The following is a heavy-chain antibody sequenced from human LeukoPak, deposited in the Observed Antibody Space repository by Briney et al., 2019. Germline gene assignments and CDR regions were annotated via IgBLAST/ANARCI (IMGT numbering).Heavy chain of an antibody. CDR3: ARDVVVTSSPDAFDI. J-gene: IGHJ3*02. V-gene: IGHV4-31*03. Sequence: SETLSLTCTVSGDSVTSGGYFWTWIRQHPGKGLEWIGYISNSGTTSYNPSHKSRVSISVDTSNNQFSLRLSSVTAADTAVYYCARDVVVTSSPDAFDIWGQGTMVTVSS. D-gene: IGHD2-21*02. CDR1: GDSVTSGGYF. CDR2: ISNSGTT.